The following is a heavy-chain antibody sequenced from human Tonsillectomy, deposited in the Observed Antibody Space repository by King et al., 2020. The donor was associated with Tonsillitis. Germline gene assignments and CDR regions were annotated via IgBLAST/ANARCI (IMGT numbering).Heavy chain of an antibody. CDR3: ARDHPPSITGGYYYGMDV. D-gene: IGHD3-10*01. Sequence: LVQSGAEVKKPGSSVKVSCKASGGTFSSSAISWVRQAPGQGLEWMGRIIPIPDIANYAQKFQGRVTITADKSTSTAYMELSSLRSDDTAVYYCARDHPPSITGGYYYGMDVWGQGATVTVSS. CDR1: GGTFSSSA. CDR2: IIPIPDIA. V-gene: IGHV1-69*04. J-gene: IGHJ6*02.